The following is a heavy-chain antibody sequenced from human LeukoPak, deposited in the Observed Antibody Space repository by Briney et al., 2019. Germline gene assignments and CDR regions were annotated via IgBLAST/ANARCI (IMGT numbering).Heavy chain of an antibody. V-gene: IGHV3-11*01. Sequence: GGSLRLSCAASGFTFSDYYMSWIRQAPGKGLEWVSYISSSGSTIYYADSVKGRFTISRDNAKYSLYLQMNSLRAEDTAVYYCARVGIQLWFPYYFDYWGQGTLVTVSS. CDR1: GFTFSDYY. CDR2: ISSSGSTI. CDR3: ARVGIQLWFPYYFDY. J-gene: IGHJ4*02. D-gene: IGHD5-18*01.